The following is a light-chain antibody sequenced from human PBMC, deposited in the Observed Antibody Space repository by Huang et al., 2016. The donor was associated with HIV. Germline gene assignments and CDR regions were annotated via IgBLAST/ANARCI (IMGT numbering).Light chain of an antibody. CDR3: QQYGSSPPLT. J-gene: IGKJ4*01. CDR2: DAS. Sequence: EIVLTQSPATLSLSPGERATLSCGASQSISSSYLAWYQQKPGLAPRLLIYDASSRATGIPDRFSGSGSGTDFTLTISRLEPEDFGVYYCQQYGSSPPLTFGGGTKVEIK. CDR1: QSISSSY. V-gene: IGKV3D-20*01.